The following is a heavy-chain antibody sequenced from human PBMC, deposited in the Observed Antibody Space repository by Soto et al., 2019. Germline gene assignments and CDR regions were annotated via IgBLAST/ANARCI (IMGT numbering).Heavy chain of an antibody. CDR3: ARGGVLSYSSGWYDRRPAYYFDY. CDR2: IYYSGST. Sequence: PSETLSLTCTVSGGSISSYYWSWIRQPPGKGLEWIGYIYYSGSTNYNPSLKSRVTISVDTSKNQFSLKLSSVTAADKAVNYCARGGVLSYSSGWYDRRPAYYFDYWGQGTLVTVSS. CDR1: GGSISSYY. D-gene: IGHD6-19*01. V-gene: IGHV4-59*01. J-gene: IGHJ4*02.